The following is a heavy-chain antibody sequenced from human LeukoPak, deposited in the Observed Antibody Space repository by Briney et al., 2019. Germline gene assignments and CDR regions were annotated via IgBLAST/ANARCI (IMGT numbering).Heavy chain of an antibody. Sequence: GGSLRLSCLASGFGVTSNYMTWVRQAPGKGLEWVSIIYTAGSTYYTDSVKGRFTISRDNSRNTLYLQMNSLRVDDTAVYYCARERHNDGFAPAYWGQGTLVTVSS. V-gene: IGHV3-53*01. CDR2: IYTAGST. D-gene: IGHD3-10*01. CDR3: ARERHNDGFAPAY. J-gene: IGHJ4*02. CDR1: GFGVTSNY.